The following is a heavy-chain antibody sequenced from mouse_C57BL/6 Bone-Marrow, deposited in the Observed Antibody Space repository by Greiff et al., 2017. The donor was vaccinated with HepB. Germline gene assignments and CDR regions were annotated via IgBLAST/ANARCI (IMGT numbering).Heavy chain of an antibody. CDR2: IYPGDGDT. Sequence: LQQSGAELVKPGASVKISCKASGYAFSSYWMNWVKQRPGKGLEWIGQIYPGDGDTNYNGKFKGKATLTADKSSSTAYMQLSSLTSEDSAVYYCARSGTAQALYYAMDYWGQGTSVTVSS. D-gene: IGHD3-2*02. V-gene: IGHV1-80*01. J-gene: IGHJ4*01. CDR1: GYAFSSYW. CDR3: ARSGTAQALYYAMDY.